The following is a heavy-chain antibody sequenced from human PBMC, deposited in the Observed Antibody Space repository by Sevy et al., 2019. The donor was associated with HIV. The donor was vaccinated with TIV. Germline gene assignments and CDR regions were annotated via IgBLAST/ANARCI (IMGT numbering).Heavy chain of an antibody. CDR2: ISYDGDDK. CDR1: GFAFSSHA. D-gene: IGHD2-15*01. V-gene: IGHV3-30-3*01. J-gene: IGHJ4*02. Sequence: GGSLRLSCAASGFAFSSHAMHWVRQAPGKGLEWVAVISYDGDDKYYADSVRGRFIISRENSRKTLYVQMNSLRAEDTAVYYCAKDGRYCSGGSCHSVGYFDSWGQGTLVTVSS. CDR3: AKDGRYCSGGSCHSVGYFDS.